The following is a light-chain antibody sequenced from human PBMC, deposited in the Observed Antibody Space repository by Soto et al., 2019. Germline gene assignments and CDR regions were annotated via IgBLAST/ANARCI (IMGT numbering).Light chain of an antibody. J-gene: IGKJ5*01. CDR1: QSVSGY. CDR3: QQRDYWQVT. CDR2: DVS. Sequence: EIVLTQSPVTLSLSPGERATLSCRASQSVSGYLAWYQQKPGQAPRLLIYDVSNRATGNPARFSGSGSGTDFTLPISSLEPENFAIYYCQQRDYWQVTFGQGTRPEVK. V-gene: IGKV3-11*01.